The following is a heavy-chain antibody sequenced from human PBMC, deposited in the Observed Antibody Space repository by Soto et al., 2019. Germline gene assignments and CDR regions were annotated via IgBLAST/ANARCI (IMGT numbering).Heavy chain of an antibody. Sequence: ASVKVSCKASGYTFTSYYMHWVRQAPGQGLEWMGIINPSGGSTSYAQKFQGRVTMTRDTSTSTVYMELSSLRSEDTAVYYCAKESGAYYYASYVMDVWGKGTPVTVSS. CDR2: INPSGGST. J-gene: IGHJ6*04. V-gene: IGHV1-46*01. CDR1: GYTFTSYY. CDR3: AKESGAYYYASYVMDV. D-gene: IGHD3-3*01.